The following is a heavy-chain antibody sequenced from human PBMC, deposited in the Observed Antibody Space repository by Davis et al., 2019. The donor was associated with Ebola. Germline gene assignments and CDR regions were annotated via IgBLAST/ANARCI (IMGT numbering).Heavy chain of an antibody. CDR3: TLLQEHL. CDR2: ISTLGGTI. Sequence: GESLKISCAASGFKFGDFYMAWIRQAPGKGLEWVSYISTLGGTIYYADFVEGRFTVSRDNSRNSLFLQMNSLHQGPIGLPPGTLLQEHLWG. V-gene: IGHV3-11*01. CDR1: GFKFGDFY. J-gene: IGHJ6*01.